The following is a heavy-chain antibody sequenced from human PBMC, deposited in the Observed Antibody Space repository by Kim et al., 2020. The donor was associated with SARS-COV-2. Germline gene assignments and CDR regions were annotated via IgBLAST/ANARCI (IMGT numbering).Heavy chain of an antibody. Sequence: GGSLRLSCAASGFTFSNAWMSWVRQAPGKGLEWVGRIKSKTDGGTTDYAAPVKGRFTISRDDSKNTLYLQMNSLKTEDTAVYYCTTRYVLRYFDWVKDAFDIWGQGTMVTVSS. CDR1: GFTFSNAW. CDR2: IKSKTDGGTT. V-gene: IGHV3-15*01. D-gene: IGHD3-9*01. J-gene: IGHJ3*02. CDR3: TTRYVLRYFDWVKDAFDI.